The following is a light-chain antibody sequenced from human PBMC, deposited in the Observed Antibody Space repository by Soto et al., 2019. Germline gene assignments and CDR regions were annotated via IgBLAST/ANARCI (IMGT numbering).Light chain of an antibody. CDR3: SSYTSSSLYV. Sequence: QSVLTQPASVSGSPGQSITISCTGTSSDVGGSNYVSWYQQLPGKAPKLMIYDVSDRHSGVSNRFSGSKSGNTASLTISGLQAEDEADYYCSSYTSSSLYVFGTGTKVTAL. CDR2: DVS. CDR1: SSDVGGSNY. V-gene: IGLV2-14*01. J-gene: IGLJ1*01.